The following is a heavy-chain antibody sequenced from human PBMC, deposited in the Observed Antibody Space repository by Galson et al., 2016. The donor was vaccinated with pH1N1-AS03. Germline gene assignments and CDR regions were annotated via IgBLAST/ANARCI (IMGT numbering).Heavy chain of an antibody. CDR2: IKDTLDGRTT. V-gene: IGHV3-15*01. J-gene: IGHJ5*02. CDR3: AKTQTFSFGLGLDP. D-gene: IGHD3-3*02. CDR1: GFNFRSAW. Sequence: SLRLSCAASGFNFRSAWMSWVRQAPGEGLEWVGRIKDTLDGRTTDYASPVKGRFSISRDDTNNTLYLEMNSLKTEDTAVYYCAKTQTFSFGLGLDPWGQGTLVTVSS.